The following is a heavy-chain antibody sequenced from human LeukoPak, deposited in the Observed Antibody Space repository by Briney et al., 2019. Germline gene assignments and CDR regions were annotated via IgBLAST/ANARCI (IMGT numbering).Heavy chain of an antibody. D-gene: IGHD5-18*01. J-gene: IGHJ4*02. CDR3: ARWDTGMAAFNL. Sequence: GGSLRLSCAASEFNVSNYWMHWIRQAPGTGPMWVSRINGDGSDTKYADSVKGRLTISRDNAKNTLYLHMNSLRAEDTALYWCARWDTGMAAFNLWGQGTLVTVSS. CDR2: INGDGSDT. V-gene: IGHV3-74*03. CDR1: EFNVSNYW.